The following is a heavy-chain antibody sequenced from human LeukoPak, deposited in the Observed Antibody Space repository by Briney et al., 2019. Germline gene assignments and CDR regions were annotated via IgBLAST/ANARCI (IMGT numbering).Heavy chain of an antibody. J-gene: IGHJ3*02. Sequence: GGSLRLSCAASGFTFSSYEMKGLLQAPGGGGPGGSCISSSSRAIYYAASLKRRFTISRDNAKNSLSLQMNSLRAEDTALYYCASEGYGGTPDALDIWGQGTMVTVS. V-gene: IGHV3-48*03. CDR3: ASEGYGGTPDALDI. CDR2: ISSSSRAI. D-gene: IGHD4-23*01. CDR1: GFTFSSYE.